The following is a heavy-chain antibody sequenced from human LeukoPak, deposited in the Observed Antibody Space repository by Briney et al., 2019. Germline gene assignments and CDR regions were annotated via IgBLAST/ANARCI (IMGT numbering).Heavy chain of an antibody. CDR3: ARGPRATGYYYYYYYMDV. V-gene: IGHV4-34*01. CDR2: INHSGST. CDR1: GGSFSGYY. Sequence: SETLSLTCAVYGGSFSGYYWSWIRQPPGKGLEWIGEINHSGSTNYNPSLKSRVTISVDTSKNQFSLKLSSVTAADTAVYYCARGPRATGYYYYYYYMDVWGKGTTVTVSS. J-gene: IGHJ6*03. D-gene: IGHD1-14*01.